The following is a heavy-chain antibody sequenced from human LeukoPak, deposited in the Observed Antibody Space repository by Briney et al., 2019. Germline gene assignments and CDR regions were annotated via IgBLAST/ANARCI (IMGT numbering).Heavy chain of an antibody. CDR2: IYDSGST. V-gene: IGHV4-59*01. J-gene: IGHJ4*02. Sequence: SETLSLTCTVSGGSISSYYWSWIRQPPGKGLEWIGYIYDSGSTNYNPSLKSRVTISVDTSKNQFSLKLSSVTAADTAVYYCAGVDSELYYFDYWGQGTLVTVSS. CDR1: GGSISSYY. CDR3: AGVDSELYYFDY. D-gene: IGHD3-22*01.